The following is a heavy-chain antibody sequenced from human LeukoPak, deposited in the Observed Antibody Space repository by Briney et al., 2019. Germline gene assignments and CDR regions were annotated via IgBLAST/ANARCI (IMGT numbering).Heavy chain of an antibody. V-gene: IGHV4-34*01. CDR1: GGSFSGYY. D-gene: IGHD2-15*01. Sequence: SETLSLTCAVYGGSFSGYYWSWLRQPPGKGLEWSGEINHSGSTNYNPSLKSRVTISVDTSKNQFSLKLSSVTAADTAVYYCARVWRYCSGGSCYIVWGQGTLVTVSS. J-gene: IGHJ4*02. CDR2: INHSGST. CDR3: ARVWRYCSGGSCYIV.